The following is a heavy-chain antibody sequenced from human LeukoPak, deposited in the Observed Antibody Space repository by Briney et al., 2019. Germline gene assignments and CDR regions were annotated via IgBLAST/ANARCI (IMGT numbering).Heavy chain of an antibody. CDR1: GFIFSPYA. CDR3: VKDRWVDH. D-gene: IGHD4-23*01. CDR2: ISSNGGST. V-gene: IGHV3-64D*09. J-gene: IGHJ4*02. Sequence: GGTLRLSCSASGFIFSPYAMHWVRQAPGKGLEYVSSISSNGGSTYYADSVKDRFTISRDNSKNTLYLQMSSLRVEDTAVYYCVKDRWVDHWGQGTLVTISS.